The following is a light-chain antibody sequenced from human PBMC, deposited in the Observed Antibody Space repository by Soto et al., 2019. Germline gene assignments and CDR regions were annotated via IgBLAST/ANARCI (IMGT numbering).Light chain of an antibody. J-gene: IGLJ1*01. V-gene: IGLV1-40*01. CDR2: GNS. Sequence: QSVLTQPPSVSGAPGRMVTISCTGSSSNIGAGYDVHWYQQLPGTAPKLLICGNSNRPSGVPDRFSGYKSGTSASLAITGRQAEDEADYYGQSYESTRYVFGTGTK. CDR3: QSYESTRYV. CDR1: SSNIGAGYD.